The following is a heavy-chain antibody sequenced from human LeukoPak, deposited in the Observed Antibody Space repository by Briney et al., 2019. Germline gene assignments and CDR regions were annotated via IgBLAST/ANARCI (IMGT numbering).Heavy chain of an antibody. J-gene: IGHJ4*02. V-gene: IGHV3-21*01. CDR2: ISSSSSYI. D-gene: IGHD4-11*01. Sequence: PGGSLRLSCAASGFTFSSYSMNWVRQAPGKGLEWVSSISSSSSYIYYADSVKGQFTISRDNAKNSLYLQMNSLRAEDTAVYYCARGVDYPPHFDYWGQGTLVTVSS. CDR1: GFTFSSYS. CDR3: ARGVDYPPHFDY.